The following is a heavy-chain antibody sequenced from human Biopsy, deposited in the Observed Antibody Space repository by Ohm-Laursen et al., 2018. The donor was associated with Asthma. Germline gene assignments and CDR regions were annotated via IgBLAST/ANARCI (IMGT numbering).Heavy chain of an antibody. CDR2: ISVYNGNT. Sequence: SSVKVSCKASGYTFNSAGITWVRQAPGQGLEWMGWISVYNGNTKVAQKLQDRVTMIADTSTSTAYMELRSLRSDDTAVYFCARAVDYSHYYGIDVWGQGTTVTVS. J-gene: IGHJ6*02. CDR1: GYTFNSAG. D-gene: IGHD3-10*01. V-gene: IGHV1-18*01. CDR3: ARAVDYSHYYGIDV.